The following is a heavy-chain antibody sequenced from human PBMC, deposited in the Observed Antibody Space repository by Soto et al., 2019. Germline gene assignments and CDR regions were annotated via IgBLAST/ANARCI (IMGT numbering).Heavy chain of an antibody. CDR1: GFTFSSYS. D-gene: IGHD2-2*01. CDR2: ISGSGGST. V-gene: IGHV3-23*01. CDR3: AKPATSDLKSGWFDP. J-gene: IGHJ5*02. Sequence: EVQLLDSGGGLVQPGGSLRLSCAASGFTFSSYSMSWVRQAPGKGLEWVSGISGSGGSTYYADSVKGRFTISRDNSKNTLYLQMSSLRAEDTAVYYCAKPATSDLKSGWFDPWGQGTLVTVSS.